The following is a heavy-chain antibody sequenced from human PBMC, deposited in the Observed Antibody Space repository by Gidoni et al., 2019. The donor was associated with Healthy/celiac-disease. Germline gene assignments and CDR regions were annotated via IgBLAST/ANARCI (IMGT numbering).Heavy chain of an antibody. CDR3: AKGPRKGNSFFDY. D-gene: IGHD2-15*01. CDR2: ISWNSGSV. CDR1: GLTFDDYA. V-gene: IGHV3-9*01. Sequence: EVQLVASGGGLVQPGRSLRLSCAASGLTFDDYAMHWVRQDPGKGLEGVSGISWNSGSVGYADSVKGRFTISRDNAKNSLYLQMNSLRAEDTALYYCAKGPRKGNSFFDYWGQGTLVTVSS. J-gene: IGHJ4*02.